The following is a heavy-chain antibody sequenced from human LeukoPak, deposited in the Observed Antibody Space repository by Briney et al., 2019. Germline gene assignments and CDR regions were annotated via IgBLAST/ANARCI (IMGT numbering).Heavy chain of an antibody. V-gene: IGHV3-15*01. Sequence: GGSLRLSCAASGFTFSDARMSWVRQAPGKGLEWVGLIKSKADGGTTDYAAPVKGRFTISRDDSRNTLYLHMNSLRIEDTAVYFCTAEYRDSSGWYGAFDIWGQGTMVTVSS. J-gene: IGHJ3*02. CDR3: TAEYRDSSGWYGAFDI. CDR1: GFTFSDAR. CDR2: IKSKADGGTT. D-gene: IGHD6-19*01.